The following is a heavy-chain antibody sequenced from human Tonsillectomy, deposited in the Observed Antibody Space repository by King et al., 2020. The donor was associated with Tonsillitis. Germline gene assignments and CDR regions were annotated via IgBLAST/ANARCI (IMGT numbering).Heavy chain of an antibody. J-gene: IGHJ4*02. V-gene: IGHV1-69*09. D-gene: IGHD4-17*01. Sequence: QLVQSGAEVKKPGSSVKVSCKASGGTFSSYAISWVRQAPGQGLEWMGRIIPILGIANYAQKFQGRVTITADKSTSTAYMELSSLRSEDTAVYYCARTDYGDYGYYFDYWGQGTLVTVSS. CDR3: ARTDYGDYGYYFDY. CDR2: IIPILGIA. CDR1: GGTFSSYA.